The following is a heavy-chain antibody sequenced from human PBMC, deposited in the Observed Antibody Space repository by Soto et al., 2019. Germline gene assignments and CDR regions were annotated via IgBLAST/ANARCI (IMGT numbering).Heavy chain of an antibody. V-gene: IGHV3-15*01. CDR3: CADGPNYGSFVY. Sequence: GGSLRLSCAVSGFRFSDAWMTWVRQVPGRGLEWVGRIKSKLRDGETDYAAAVKGRFTISRDDSQSKLYLHMHSLTAEDTAVYYCCADGPNYGSFVYWGPGALVTVFS. CDR2: IKSKLRDGET. CDR1: GFRFSDAW. D-gene: IGHD3-16*01. J-gene: IGHJ4*02.